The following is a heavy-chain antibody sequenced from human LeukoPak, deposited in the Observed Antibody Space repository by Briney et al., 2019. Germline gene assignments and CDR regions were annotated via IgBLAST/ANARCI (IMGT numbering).Heavy chain of an antibody. CDR1: GYTLIELS. V-gene: IGHV1-24*01. D-gene: IGHD5-18*01. CDR2: FDPEDGET. J-gene: IGHJ4*02. CDR3: ATAGGRYSYGLFDY. Sequence: ASVKVSCKASGYTLIELSMHWVRQAPGKGLEWMGGFDPEDGETIYAQKFQGRVTMTEDTSTDTAYMELSSLRSEDTAVFYCATAGGRYSYGLFDYWGQGTLVTVSS.